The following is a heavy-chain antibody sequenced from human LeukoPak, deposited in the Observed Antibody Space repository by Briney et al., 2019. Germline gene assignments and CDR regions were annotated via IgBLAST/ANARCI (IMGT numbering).Heavy chain of an antibody. V-gene: IGHV3-74*01. Sequence: PGGSLRLSCAASGFTFSTYWMHWVRQAPGKGLVWVSRINTGGSGTIYAASVKGRFTIPRHNAKNTVYLQMNSLRVEDTAVYNCARGLVGTTMGRYWGQGTLVTVSS. CDR2: INTGGSGT. CDR1: GFTFSTYW. CDR3: ARGLVGTTMGRY. J-gene: IGHJ4*02. D-gene: IGHD1-26*01.